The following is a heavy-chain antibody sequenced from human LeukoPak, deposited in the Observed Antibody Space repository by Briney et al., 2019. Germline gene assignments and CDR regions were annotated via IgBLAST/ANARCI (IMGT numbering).Heavy chain of an antibody. CDR3: AITSVVRGVIRS. CDR1: GGSISSGGYS. D-gene: IGHD3-10*01. Sequence: SQTLSLTCAVSGGSISSGGYSWSWIRQPPGKGLEWIGYIYHSGSTYYNPSLKSRVTISVDRSKNQFSLKLSSVTAADTAMYDFAITSVVRGVIRSWGQGTLVTVSS. J-gene: IGHJ5*02. V-gene: IGHV4-30-2*01. CDR2: IYHSGST.